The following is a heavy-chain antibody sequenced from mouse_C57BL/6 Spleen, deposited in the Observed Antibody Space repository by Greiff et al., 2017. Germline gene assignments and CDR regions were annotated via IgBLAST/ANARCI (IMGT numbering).Heavy chain of an antibody. Sequence: VQLQQPGTELVKPGASVKLSCKASGYTFTSYWMHWVKQRPGQGLEWIGNINPSNGGTNYNEKFKSKATLTVDKSSSTAYMQLSSLTSEDSAVXYCARHHGLGRYFDDWGTGTTVTVSS. J-gene: IGHJ1*03. D-gene: IGHD4-1*01. V-gene: IGHV1-53*01. CDR3: ARHHGLGRYFDD. CDR2: INPSNGGT. CDR1: GYTFTSYW.